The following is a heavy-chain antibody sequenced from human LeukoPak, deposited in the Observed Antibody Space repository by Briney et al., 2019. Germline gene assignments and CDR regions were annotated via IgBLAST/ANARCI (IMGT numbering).Heavy chain of an antibody. CDR1: GYRFTTYW. CDR3: ARRQGCSSTSCPPDY. CDR2: IYPGDSDT. D-gene: IGHD2-2*01. J-gene: IGHJ4*02. V-gene: IGHV5-51*01. Sequence: GGSLEISFRGSGYRFTTYWIGWVRQMPGKGLEWMGIIYPGDSDTRYSPSFQGQVTMSADKSIRTAYLPWSSLKASDTAMYYCARRQGCSSTSCPPDYWGQGTLVTVSS.